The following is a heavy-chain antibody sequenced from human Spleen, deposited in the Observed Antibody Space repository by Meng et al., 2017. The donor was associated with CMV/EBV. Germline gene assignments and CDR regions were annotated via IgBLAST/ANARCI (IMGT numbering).Heavy chain of an antibody. CDR2: IGPNNDGT. Sequence: ASVKVSCKASGYTFSTYDINWVRQATGQGLEWMGCIGPNNDGTNYAQKFQGRVSLTRESSISTAYMDLSSLRSDDTAVFYCARGGTGTTFYTLDYWGQGTLVTVSS. J-gene: IGHJ4*02. CDR1: GYTFSTYD. CDR3: ARGGTGTTFYTLDY. V-gene: IGHV1-2*02. D-gene: IGHD1-14*01.